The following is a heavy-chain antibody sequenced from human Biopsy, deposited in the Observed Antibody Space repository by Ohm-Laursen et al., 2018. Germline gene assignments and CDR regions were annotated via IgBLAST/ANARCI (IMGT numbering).Heavy chain of an antibody. CDR1: GGPFTGHY. D-gene: IGHD4-23*01. CDR3: ARGSNDFGGLYFPR. J-gene: IGHJ4*02. V-gene: IGHV4-59*11. CDR2: ISHTGYT. Sequence: SDTLSLTCTVSGGPFTGHYWTWIRQPPGKGLEWIGHISHTGYTSYKSSLKSRVTISLDTSRKHFSLRLTSLAAADTAVYYCARGSNDFGGLYFPRWGQGTLLTVSS.